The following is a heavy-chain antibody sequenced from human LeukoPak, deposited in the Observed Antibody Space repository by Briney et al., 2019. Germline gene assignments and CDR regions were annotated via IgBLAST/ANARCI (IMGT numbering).Heavy chain of an antibody. CDR2: INHSGST. V-gene: IGHV4-34*01. Sequence: SETLSLTCAVYGGSFSGYYWSWIRQLPGKGLEWIGEINHSGSTNYNPSLKSRVTISVDTSKNQFSLKLSSVTAADTAVYYCARLDGLSDAFDIWGQGTMVTVSS. CDR1: GGSFSGYY. CDR3: ARLDGLSDAFDI. J-gene: IGHJ3*02. D-gene: IGHD1-1*01.